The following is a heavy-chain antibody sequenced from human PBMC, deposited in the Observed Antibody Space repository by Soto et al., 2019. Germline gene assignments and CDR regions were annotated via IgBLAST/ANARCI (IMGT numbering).Heavy chain of an antibody. Sequence: EVQLVESGGGLIQPGGSLRLSCAVSGFTVSNNYMGWVRQAPGKGLEGVSVIYSGGYTAYGDSVKGRFTIPRDNSKNTLNIRMQPRRPEDRAVLYLGTPAGGGGYWGQGTLVTVSS. CDR1: GFTVSNNY. CDR2: IYSGGYT. V-gene: IGHV3-53*01. J-gene: IGHJ4*02. CDR3: GTPAGGGGY. D-gene: IGHD7-27*01.